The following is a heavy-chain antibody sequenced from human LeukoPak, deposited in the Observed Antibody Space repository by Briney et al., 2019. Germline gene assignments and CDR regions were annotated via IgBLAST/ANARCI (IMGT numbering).Heavy chain of an antibody. CDR1: GGSISSGSYY. D-gene: IGHD3-22*01. V-gene: IGHV4-39*07. CDR3: ARGGNYDSSGYYDFDY. Sequence: SETLSLTCTVSGGSISSGSYYWGWIRQPPGKGLEWIGEINHSGSTNYNPSLKSRVTISVDTSKNQISLKVSSVTAADTAVYYCARGGNYDSSGYYDFDYWGQGTLVTVPS. CDR2: INHSGST. J-gene: IGHJ4*02.